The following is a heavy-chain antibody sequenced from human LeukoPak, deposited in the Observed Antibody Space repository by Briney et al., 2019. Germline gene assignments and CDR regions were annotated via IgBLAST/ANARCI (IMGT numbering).Heavy chain of an antibody. D-gene: IGHD3-10*01. CDR2: IYYSGST. J-gene: IGHJ6*02. CDR1: GGSISSYY. CDR3: ARRSYGSASPLRMDV. V-gene: IGHV4-59*08. Sequence: SETLSLTCIVSGGSISSYYWTWIRQPPGKGLEWIGYIYYSGSTNYNPSLKSRVTISVDTSKNQFSLKLSSVTAADTAVYYCARRSYGSASPLRMDVWAQGTTVTVSS.